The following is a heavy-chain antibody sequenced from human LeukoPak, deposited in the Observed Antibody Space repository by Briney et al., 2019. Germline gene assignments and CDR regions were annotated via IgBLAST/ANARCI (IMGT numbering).Heavy chain of an antibody. CDR2: ISSGSTTL. Sequence: TGGSLRLSCAGSGFIFSSDSMNWVRQAPGKGLEWISYISSGSTTLYYADSVKGRFTISRDNAKNSLYLQMNSLRAEDTAVYYCARDGPPRFWSGYSYVDVWGKGTTVTVSS. CDR3: ARDGPPRFWSGYSYVDV. D-gene: IGHD3-3*01. J-gene: IGHJ6*03. CDR1: GFIFSSDS. V-gene: IGHV3-48*04.